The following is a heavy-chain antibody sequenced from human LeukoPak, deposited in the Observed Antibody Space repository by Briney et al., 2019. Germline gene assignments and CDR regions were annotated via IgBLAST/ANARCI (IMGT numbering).Heavy chain of an antibody. CDR1: GINVSSNY. CDR2: IYGGDAA. J-gene: IGHJ4*02. D-gene: IGHD6-13*01. V-gene: IGHV3-66*02. CDR3: VTSTGQQFIPYDY. Sequence: GGSLRLSCAASGINVSSNYMTWIRQAPGKGLEWVSLIYGGDAAYYAESVRGRFMISRDNLKNTLFLQMNSLRVEDTAVYYCVTSTGQQFIPYDYWGREPMSPSPQ.